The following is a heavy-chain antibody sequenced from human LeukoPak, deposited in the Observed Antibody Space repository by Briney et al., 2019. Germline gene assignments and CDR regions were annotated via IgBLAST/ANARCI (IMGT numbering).Heavy chain of an antibody. V-gene: IGHV4-59*01. D-gene: IGHD2-21*01. CDR3: ARGVVIAPQTFDY. Sequence: SETLSLTCSVSGSSISSYYWSWIRQPPGKGLEWIGCIDYSGSTNYNPSLKSRVTISVDTSKNQFSLKLSSVTAADTAVYYCARGVVIAPQTFDYWGQGTLVTVSS. J-gene: IGHJ4*02. CDR2: IDYSGST. CDR1: GSSISSYY.